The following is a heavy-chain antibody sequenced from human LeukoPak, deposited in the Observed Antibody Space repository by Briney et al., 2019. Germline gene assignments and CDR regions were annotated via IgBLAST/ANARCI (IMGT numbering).Heavy chain of an antibody. V-gene: IGHV1-2*02. J-gene: IGHJ4*02. CDR2: KNPNSGDI. D-gene: IGHD2-15*01. CDR3: ARGRYGTLSGFDY. CDR1: GSIFTGYY. Sequence: ASVTVSCKAAGSIFTGYYVHSVRQSPRQGLEWMGWKNPNSGDINYAQKFQGMVTMTRDTSITTAYMALSSLSSDDAAVYYCARGRYGTLSGFDYWGEGAMVTVSS.